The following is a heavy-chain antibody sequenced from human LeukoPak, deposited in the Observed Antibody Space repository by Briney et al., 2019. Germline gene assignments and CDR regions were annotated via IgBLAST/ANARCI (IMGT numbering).Heavy chain of an antibody. Sequence: GGSLRLSCAASGFMFSSFEMYWVRQAPGKGLEWVSYIRSGASTMYYADSVKGRFTISRDNARNSLFLQMNSLRAEDTAVYYCALLAVASDFDYWGQGTLVSVSS. CDR3: ALLAVASDFDY. J-gene: IGHJ4*02. CDR2: IRSGASTM. V-gene: IGHV3-48*03. CDR1: GFMFSSFE. D-gene: IGHD6-19*01.